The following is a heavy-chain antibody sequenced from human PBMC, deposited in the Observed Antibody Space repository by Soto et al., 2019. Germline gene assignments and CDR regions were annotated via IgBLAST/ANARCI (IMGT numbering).Heavy chain of an antibody. D-gene: IGHD3-10*01. V-gene: IGHV4-39*01. CDR2: IYYSAST. Sequence: SETLSLTCTVSGGSISSSSYYWGWIRQPPGKGLEWIGSIYYSASTYYNPSLKSRVTISVDTSKNQFSLKLSSVTAADTAVYYCARLVTALWFGEFVPNWFDPWGQGTLVTVSS. J-gene: IGHJ5*02. CDR3: ARLVTALWFGEFVPNWFDP. CDR1: GGSISSSSYY.